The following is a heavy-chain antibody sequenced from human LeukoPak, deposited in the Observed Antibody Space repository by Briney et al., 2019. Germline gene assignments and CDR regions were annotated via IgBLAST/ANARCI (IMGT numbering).Heavy chain of an antibody. V-gene: IGHV4-30-2*01. CDR1: GGSISSGGYS. CDR2: IYHSGST. CDR3: ARVGTTNWFDP. D-gene: IGHD1-7*01. Sequence: SQTLSLTCAVSGGSISSGGYSWSWIRQPPGKGLEWIGYIYHSGSTYYNPSLKSRVTISVDRSKNQFSLKLSSVTAADTAVYYCARVGTTNWFDPWGQGTLVTVSS. J-gene: IGHJ5*02.